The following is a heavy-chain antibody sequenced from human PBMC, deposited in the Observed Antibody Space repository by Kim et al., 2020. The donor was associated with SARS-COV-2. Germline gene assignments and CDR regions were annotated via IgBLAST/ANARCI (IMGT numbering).Heavy chain of an antibody. D-gene: IGHD4-17*01. CDR3: ARDQLGDYGVVMGWYFDL. CDR2: IWYDGSNK. Sequence: GGSLRLSCAASGFTFSSYGMHWVRQAPGKGLEWVAVIWYDGSNKYYADSVKGRFTISRDNSKNTLYLQMNSLRAEDTAVYYCARDQLGDYGVVMGWYFDLWGRGTLVTVSS. J-gene: IGHJ2*01. CDR1: GFTFSSYG. V-gene: IGHV3-33*08.